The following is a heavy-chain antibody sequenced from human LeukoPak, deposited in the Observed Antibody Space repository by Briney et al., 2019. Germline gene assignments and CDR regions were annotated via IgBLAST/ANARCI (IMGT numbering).Heavy chain of an antibody. V-gene: IGHV3-74*01. D-gene: IGHD3-10*01. CDR1: GFTFSSYW. CDR3: ARSYGSGSYGYFQH. Sequence: PGGSLRLSCAASGFTFSSYWMHWVRQVPGKGLVWVSRINSDGSSTSYADSVKGRFTISRDNAKNTLYLQMNSLRAEDTAVYYCARSYGSGSYGYFQHWGQGTLVTVSS. CDR2: INSDGSST. J-gene: IGHJ1*01.